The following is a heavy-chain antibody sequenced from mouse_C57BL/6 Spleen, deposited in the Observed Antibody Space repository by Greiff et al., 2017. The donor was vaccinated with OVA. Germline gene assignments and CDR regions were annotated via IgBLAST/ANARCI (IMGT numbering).Heavy chain of an antibody. CDR3: ARYDSNDAVDY. D-gene: IGHD2-12*01. V-gene: IGHV1-39*01. CDR1: GYSFTDYN. Sequence: VQLKESGPELVKPGASVKISCKASGYSFTDYNMNWVKQSNGKSLEWIGVINPTYGTTSYNQKFKGKATLTVDQSSSTAYMQRNSLTSEDSAVYYCARYDSNDAVDYWGQGTTLTVSS. J-gene: IGHJ2*01. CDR2: INPTYGTT.